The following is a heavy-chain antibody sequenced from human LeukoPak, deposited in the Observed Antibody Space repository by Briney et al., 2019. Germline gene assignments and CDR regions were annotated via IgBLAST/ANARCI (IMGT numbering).Heavy chain of an antibody. CDR3: ARDNPGYYDSSGSDAFDI. CDR2: ISAYNGNT. D-gene: IGHD3-22*01. J-gene: IGHJ3*02. Sequence: GASVKVSCKASGYTFTSYGISWVRQAPGQGLEWMGWISAYNGNTNYAQKFQGRVTMTTDTSTSTAYMELRSLRSDDTAVYYCARDNPGYYDSSGSDAFDIWGQGTMVTVSS. V-gene: IGHV1-18*01. CDR1: GYTFTSYG.